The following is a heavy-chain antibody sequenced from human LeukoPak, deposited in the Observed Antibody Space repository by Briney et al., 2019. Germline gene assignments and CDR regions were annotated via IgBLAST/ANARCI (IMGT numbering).Heavy chain of an antibody. CDR3: ARDPGAAAGVYFDY. Sequence: LSLTCAVYGGSFSGYYWSWIRQPPGKGLEWVSYISSSGSTIYYADSVKGRFTISRDNAKNSLYLQMNSLRAEDTAVYYCARDPGAAAGVYFDYWGQGTLVTVSS. D-gene: IGHD6-13*01. J-gene: IGHJ4*02. CDR2: ISSSGSTI. CDR1: GGSFSGYY. V-gene: IGHV3-11*04.